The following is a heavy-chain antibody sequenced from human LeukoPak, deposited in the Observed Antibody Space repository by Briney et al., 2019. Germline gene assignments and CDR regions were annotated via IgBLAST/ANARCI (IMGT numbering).Heavy chain of an antibody. J-gene: IGHJ4*02. CDR1: GESFSAYF. CDR2: INHGGSS. V-gene: IGHV4-34*01. Sequence: PSETLSLTCAVSGESFSAYFWNGIRQAPGKPLEDIGEINHGGSSHYNPSLKTRVTLSVDTSKNQFSLKLTSVTAADTAVYFCARGSSFDGYCSAGACDAGYYDSWGQGTPVTVSS. D-gene: IGHD2-15*01. CDR3: ARGSSFDGYCSAGACDAGYYDS.